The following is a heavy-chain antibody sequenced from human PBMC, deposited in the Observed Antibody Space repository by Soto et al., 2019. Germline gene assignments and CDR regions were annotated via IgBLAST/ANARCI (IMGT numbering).Heavy chain of an antibody. J-gene: IGHJ4*02. V-gene: IGHV3-33*01. CDR2: IWYDGSNK. Sequence: QVQLVGSGGGVVQPGRSLRLSCAASGFTFSSYGMHWVRQAPGKGLEWVAVIWYDGSNKYYADSVKGRFTISRDNSKNTLYLQMNSLRAEDTAVYYCARDLSEEHFDYWGQGTLVTVSS. D-gene: IGHD1-1*01. CDR3: ARDLSEEHFDY. CDR1: GFTFSSYG.